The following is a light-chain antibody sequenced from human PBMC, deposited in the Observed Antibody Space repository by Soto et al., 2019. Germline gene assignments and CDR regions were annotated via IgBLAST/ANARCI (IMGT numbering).Light chain of an antibody. V-gene: IGKV3-20*01. J-gene: IGKJ1*01. CDR1: QSVSSGY. CDR2: DAS. Sequence: EIVLTQSPGTLSLSPGERGTLSCRASQSVSSGYLAWYQQKPGQAPRLLIYDASSRATGIPDRFSGSGSGTDFTLTISRLEPEDFAVSYCQQYGGSPRTFGQGTKVEIK. CDR3: QQYGGSPRT.